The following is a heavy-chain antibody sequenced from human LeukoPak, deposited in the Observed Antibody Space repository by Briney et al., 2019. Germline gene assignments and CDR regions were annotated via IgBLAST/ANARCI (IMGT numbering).Heavy chain of an antibody. CDR2: ISYDGSNK. CDR3: ATPPPLYYYDSSGYYGPFEY. D-gene: IGHD3-22*01. J-gene: IGHJ4*02. V-gene: IGHV3-30*04. Sequence: GGSLRLSCAASGFTFSSYAMHWVRQAPGKGLEWVALISYDGSNKFYADSVKGRFTISRDNSKNTLFLEMNSLRAEDTAVYYCATPPPLYYYDSSGYYGPFEYWGQGTLVTVSS. CDR1: GFTFSSYA.